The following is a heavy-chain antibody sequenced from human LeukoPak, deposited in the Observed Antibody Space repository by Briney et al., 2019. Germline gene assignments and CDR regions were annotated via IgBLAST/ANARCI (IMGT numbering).Heavy chain of an antibody. V-gene: IGHV4-31*03. J-gene: IGHJ5*02. D-gene: IGHD2-8*01. CDR1: GASMSSGGYY. CDR2: MSYSGRT. CDR3: AREGCSNDRCRSSGRGRKLGWFDP. Sequence: PSRTLSLTCTVSGASMSSGGYYWTWIRQRPGEGLEWIGYMSYSGRTDYNPSLKSRVSISVDTSKNQFSLKLSSVTAADTAVYYCAREGCSNDRCRSSGRGRKLGWFDPWGQGTLVTVSS.